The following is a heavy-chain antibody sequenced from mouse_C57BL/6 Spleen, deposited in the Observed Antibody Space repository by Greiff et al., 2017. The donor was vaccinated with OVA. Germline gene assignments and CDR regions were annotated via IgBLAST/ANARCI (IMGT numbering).Heavy chain of an antibody. D-gene: IGHD4-1*01. CDR2: INPNNGGT. J-gene: IGHJ3*01. Sequence: VQLQQSGPELVKPGASVKLSCKASGYTFTDYYMNWVQQSHGKSLEWIGDINPNNGGTSYNQKFKGKATLTVDKSSSTAYMELRSLTSEDAAVYYCARIWDGGFAYWGQGTLVTVSA. CDR3: ARIWDGGFAY. CDR1: GYTFTDYY. V-gene: IGHV1-26*01.